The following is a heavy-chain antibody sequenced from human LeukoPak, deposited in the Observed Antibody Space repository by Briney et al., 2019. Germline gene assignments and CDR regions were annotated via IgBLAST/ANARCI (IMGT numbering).Heavy chain of an antibody. CDR3: ARDYLTYYDILTGYYTDNWFDP. J-gene: IGHJ5*02. D-gene: IGHD3-9*01. V-gene: IGHV1-2*02. Sequence: ASVKVSCKASGYTFADYYLHWVRQAPGQGLEWVGWINPNNGGTQYAQKFQGRVTMTRDTSISTAYMELSRLRSDDTAVYYCARDYLTYYDILTGYYTDNWFDPWGQGTLVTVSS. CDR1: GYTFADYY. CDR2: INPNNGGT.